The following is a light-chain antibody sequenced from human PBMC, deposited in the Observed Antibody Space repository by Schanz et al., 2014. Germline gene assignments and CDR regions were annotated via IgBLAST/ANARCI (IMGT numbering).Light chain of an antibody. J-gene: IGLJ3*02. CDR2: TND. Sequence: QSVLTQKPSASATPGQRVTISCSGSSSNIAINNVNWYQQLPGTAPKLLIFTNDERPAGVSDRFSASKSGTSASLTISGLQSEDEADYYCMSWDENLNGRVFGGGTKLTVL. V-gene: IGLV1-44*01. CDR1: SSNIAINN. CDR3: MSWDENLNGRV.